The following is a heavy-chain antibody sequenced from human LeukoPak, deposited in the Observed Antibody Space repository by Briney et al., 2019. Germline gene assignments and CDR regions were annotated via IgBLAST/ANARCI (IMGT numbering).Heavy chain of an antibody. D-gene: IGHD2-2*01. V-gene: IGHV3-21*01. CDR1: GFTFSSYS. CDR2: ISSSSSYI. CDR3: AKDRHAPGRYCSSTTCFPFDL. J-gene: IGHJ4*02. Sequence: GGSLRLSCAASGFTFSSYSMNWVRQAPGKGLEWVSSISSSSSYIYYADSVKGRFTISRDNAKNSLYLQMNSLRAEDTAVYYCAKDRHAPGRYCSSTTCFPFDLWGQGTLVTVSS.